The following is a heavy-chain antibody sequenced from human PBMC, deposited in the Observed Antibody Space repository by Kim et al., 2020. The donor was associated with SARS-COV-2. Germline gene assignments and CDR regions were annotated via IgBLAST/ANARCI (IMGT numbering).Heavy chain of an antibody. D-gene: IGHD5-18*01. J-gene: IGHJ6*02. CDR1: GITFSSTA. CDR3: ATVPNTSGYYRGKGLDV. Sequence: SVKVSCKASGITFSSTAVQWVRQARGQRLEWIGWIVVGSGDTNYAQKFQERGTITRDVSTSTVYMELSSLRSEDTAVYYCATVPNTSGYYRGKGLDVWG. CDR2: IVVGSGDT. V-gene: IGHV1-58*01.